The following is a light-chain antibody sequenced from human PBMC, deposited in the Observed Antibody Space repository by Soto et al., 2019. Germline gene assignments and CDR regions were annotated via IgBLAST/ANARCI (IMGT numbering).Light chain of an antibody. J-gene: IGLJ1*01. Sequence: QSVLTQPRSVSGSPGQSVTISCTGTSSDVGTYDFVSWYQQHPGKAPRLMIFDVSERPSGVPDRFSGSKSGNTASLTIYGLQAEDEDDYYCCLYAVTFYVFGTGTKVTVL. CDR3: CLYAVTFYV. V-gene: IGLV2-11*01. CDR1: SSDVGTYDF. CDR2: DVS.